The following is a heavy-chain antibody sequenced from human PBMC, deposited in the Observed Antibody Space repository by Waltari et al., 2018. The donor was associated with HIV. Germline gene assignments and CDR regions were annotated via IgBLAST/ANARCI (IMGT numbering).Heavy chain of an antibody. V-gene: IGHV4-39*07. J-gene: IGHJ5*02. Sequence: QLQLQESGPGLVKPSETLSLTCTVSGGSISSSSYYWGRIRQPPGKGLAWIGSMYYSGSTYYNPSLKSRVTISVDTSKNQFSLKLSSVTAADTAVYYCARDLIVVVVAAPGRTDGNNWFDPWGQGTLVTVSS. CDR3: ARDLIVVVVAAPGRTDGNNWFDP. CDR2: MYYSGST. CDR1: GGSISSSSYY. D-gene: IGHD2-15*01.